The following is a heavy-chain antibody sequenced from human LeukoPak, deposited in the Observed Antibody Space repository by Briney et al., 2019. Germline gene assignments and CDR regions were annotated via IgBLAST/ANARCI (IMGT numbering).Heavy chain of an antibody. CDR3: ARVYCGGDCYFGWYYYYMDA. CDR1: GFTFSSYW. Sequence: GGSLRLSCAASGFTFSSYWMSWVRQAPGKGLEWVANIKQDGSEKYYVDSVKGRFTISRDNAKNSLYLQMNSLRAEDTAVYYCARVYCGGDCYFGWYYYYMDAWGKGTTVTVSS. V-gene: IGHV3-7*01. D-gene: IGHD2-21*02. J-gene: IGHJ6*03. CDR2: IKQDGSEK.